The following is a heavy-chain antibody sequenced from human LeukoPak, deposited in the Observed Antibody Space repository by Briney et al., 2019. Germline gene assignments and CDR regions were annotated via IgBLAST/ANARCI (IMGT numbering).Heavy chain of an antibody. CDR3: ARDKHYYDSSGYDY. CDR2: ISGSGGIT. CDR1: GFTFSSYG. Sequence: GGSLRLSCAASGFTFSSYGMSWVRQAPGKGLEWVSGISGSGGITYYADSVKGRFTISRDNSKNTLYLQMNSLRAEDTAVYYCARDKHYYDSSGYDYWGQGTLVTVSS. V-gene: IGHV3-23*01. J-gene: IGHJ4*02. D-gene: IGHD3-22*01.